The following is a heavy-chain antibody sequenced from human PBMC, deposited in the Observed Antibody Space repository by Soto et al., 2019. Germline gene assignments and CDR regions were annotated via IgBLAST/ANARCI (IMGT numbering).Heavy chain of an antibody. V-gene: IGHV1-69*04. Sequence: SVKVSCKASGNTFSSYTISWVRQAPGQGLEWMGRIIPILGIANYAQKFQGRVTITADKSTSTAYMELSSLRSEDTAVYYCAREEYYYDSSGPSGGLVYWGQGTLVTVSS. J-gene: IGHJ4*02. CDR2: IIPILGIA. CDR1: GNTFSSYT. CDR3: AREEYYYDSSGPSGGLVY. D-gene: IGHD3-22*01.